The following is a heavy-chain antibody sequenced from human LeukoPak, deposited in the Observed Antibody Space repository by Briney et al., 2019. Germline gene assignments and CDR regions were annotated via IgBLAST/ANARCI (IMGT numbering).Heavy chain of an antibody. CDR2: IYHSGST. V-gene: IGHV4-30-2*01. Sequence: SETLSLTCAVSGGSISSGGYSWSWIRQPPGKGLEWIGYIYHSGSTYYNPSLKSRVTISVGRSKNQFSLKLSSVTAADTAVYYCARTAADDPPDYWGQGTLVTVSS. CDR1: GGSISSGGYS. J-gene: IGHJ4*02. D-gene: IGHD6-13*01. CDR3: ARTAADDPPDY.